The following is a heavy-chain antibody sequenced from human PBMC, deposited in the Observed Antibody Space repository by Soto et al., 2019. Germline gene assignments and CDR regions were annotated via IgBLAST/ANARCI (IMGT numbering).Heavy chain of an antibody. V-gene: IGHV3-9*01. D-gene: IGHD3-3*01. CDR2: ISWNSGSI. CDR1: GFTFDDYA. CDR3: AKAVYDFWSGSEYYYYYYGMDV. Sequence: GGSLRLSCAASGFTFDDYAMHWVRQAPGKGLEWVSGISWNSGSIGYADSVKGRFTISRDNAKNSLYLQMDSLRAEDTALYYCAKAVYDFWSGSEYYYYYYGMDVWGQGTTVTVSS. J-gene: IGHJ6*02.